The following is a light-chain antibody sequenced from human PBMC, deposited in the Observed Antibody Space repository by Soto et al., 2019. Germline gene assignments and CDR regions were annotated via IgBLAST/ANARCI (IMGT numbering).Light chain of an antibody. CDR3: GTWDSSLSAVV. Sequence: QSVLTQPPSVSAAPGQRVTISFSGSSSNIGNNYVSWYQQLPGTAPKLLIYDSNKRPSGIPDRFAGSKSGTSATLGITGLQTGDEADYYCGTWDSSLSAVVFGGGTQLTVL. V-gene: IGLV1-51*01. CDR2: DSN. J-gene: IGLJ2*01. CDR1: SSNIGNNY.